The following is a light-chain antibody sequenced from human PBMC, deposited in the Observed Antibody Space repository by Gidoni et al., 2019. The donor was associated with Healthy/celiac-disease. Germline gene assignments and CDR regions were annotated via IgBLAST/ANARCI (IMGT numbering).Light chain of an antibody. J-gene: IGKJ5*01. V-gene: IGKV4-1*01. CDR3: QQYYSTPLT. CDR1: QSVLYSSNNKNY. CDR2: WES. Sequence: DIVMTQSPDSLAVSLGERATINCKSSQSVLYSSNNKNYLAWYQQKQGQPPKLLIYWESTRESGVPDRFSGSGSGTDFTLTISSLQAEDVAVYYCQQYYSTPLTFGQGTRLEIK.